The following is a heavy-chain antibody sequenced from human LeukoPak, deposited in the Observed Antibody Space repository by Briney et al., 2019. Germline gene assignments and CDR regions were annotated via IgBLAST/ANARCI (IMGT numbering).Heavy chain of an antibody. CDR1: GGSFSGYY. CDR2: INHSGST. CDR3: ARGRGRIAAAGTGYFQH. J-gene: IGHJ1*01. Sequence: SETLSLTCAVYGGSFSGYYWSWIRQPPGKGLEWSGEINHSGSTNYNPSLKSRVTISVDTSKNQFSLKLSSVTAADTAVYYCARGRGRIAAAGTGYFQHWGQGTLVTVSS. V-gene: IGHV4-34*01. D-gene: IGHD6-13*01.